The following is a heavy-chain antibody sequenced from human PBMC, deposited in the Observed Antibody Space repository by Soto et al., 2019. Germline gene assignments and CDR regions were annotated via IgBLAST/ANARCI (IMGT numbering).Heavy chain of an antibody. D-gene: IGHD3-22*01. CDR2: ISYDGSNK. CDR3: ARANSHYYDSSGYSYFDY. CDR1: GFTFSSYA. V-gene: IGHV3-30-3*01. J-gene: IGHJ4*02. Sequence: SLRLSCAASGFTFSSYAMHWVRQAPGKWLEWVAVISYDGSNKYYADSVKGRFTISRDNSKNTLYLQMNSLRAEDTAVYYCARANSHYYDSSGYSYFDYWGQGTLVTVSS.